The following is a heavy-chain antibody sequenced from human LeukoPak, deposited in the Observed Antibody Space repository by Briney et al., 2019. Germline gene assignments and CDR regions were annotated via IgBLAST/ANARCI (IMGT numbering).Heavy chain of an antibody. CDR3: ARDLSNIAAAGP. V-gene: IGHV3-21*05. CDR2: ISSSSSYI. D-gene: IGHD6-13*01. J-gene: IGHJ5*02. CDR1: GFTFSSYE. Sequence: GGSLRLSCAASGFTFSSYEMNWVRQAPGKGLEWVSYISSSSSYIYYADSVKGRFTISRDNAKNSLYLQMNSLRAEDTAVYYCARDLSNIAAAGPWGQGTLVTVSS.